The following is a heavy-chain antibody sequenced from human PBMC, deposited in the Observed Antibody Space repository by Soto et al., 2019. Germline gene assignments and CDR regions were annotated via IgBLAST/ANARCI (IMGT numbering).Heavy chain of an antibody. V-gene: IGHV3-23*01. CDR3: AKDRHYPRDYFHY. Sequence: EVQLLESGGGLVQPGGSLRLSCAASGFTFSSSAISWVRQAPGKGLEWVSAVSANGKGIYYADSVRGRFTISRDNSKNTVFLHMDSLSAEETAVYYCAKDRHYPRDYFHYWGQGTLVTVSS. CDR2: VSANGKGI. D-gene: IGHD3-10*01. CDR1: GFTFSSSA. J-gene: IGHJ4*02.